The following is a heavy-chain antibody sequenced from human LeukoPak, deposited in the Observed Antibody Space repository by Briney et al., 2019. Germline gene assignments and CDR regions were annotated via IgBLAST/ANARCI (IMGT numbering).Heavy chain of an antibody. D-gene: IGHD5-12*01. J-gene: IGHJ4*02. CDR2: IYHSGST. CDR3: ARSPVAMIIFDY. CDR1: GCSISSGYY. Sequence: SETLSLTCAVSGCSISSGYYWGWIRQPPGKGLDWIGSIYHSGSTYYNPSLKSRVTISVDTSKNQFSLKLSSVTAADTAVYYCARSPVAMIIFDYWGQGTLVTVSS. V-gene: IGHV4-38-2*01.